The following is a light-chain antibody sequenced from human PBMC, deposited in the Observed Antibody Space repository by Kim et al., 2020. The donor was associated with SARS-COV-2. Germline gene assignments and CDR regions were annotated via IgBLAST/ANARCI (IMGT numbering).Light chain of an antibody. CDR3: QAWDKNTVI. J-gene: IGLJ2*01. CDR1: KLGDKY. CDR2: QDT. V-gene: IGLV3-1*01. Sequence: SYELTQPPSVSVSPGQTASLTCSGDKLGDKYTYWYQQKPGQSPVVVIYQDTKRPSGIPERFSGSNSGNTATLTISGTPAMDEANYYCQAWDKNTVIFGGGTQLTVL.